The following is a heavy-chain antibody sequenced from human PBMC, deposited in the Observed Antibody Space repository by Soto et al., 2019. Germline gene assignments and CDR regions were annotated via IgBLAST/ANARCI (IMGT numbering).Heavy chain of an antibody. CDR1: GYTFNSYG. V-gene: IGHV1-18*01. D-gene: IGHD6-13*01. J-gene: IGHJ6*02. CDR3: GRSFSAAGTIYYYYYGMDV. Sequence: ASVKVSCKTSGYTFNSYGISWVRQAPGQGLEWMGWISAYNGNTNYAQKLQGRVTMTTDTSTSTAYMELRSLRSDDTAVYYCGRSFSAAGTIYYYYYGMDVWGQGTTVTVSS. CDR2: ISAYNGNT.